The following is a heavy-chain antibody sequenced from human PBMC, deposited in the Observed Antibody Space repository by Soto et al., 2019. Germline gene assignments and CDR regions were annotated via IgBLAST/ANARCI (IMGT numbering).Heavy chain of an antibody. J-gene: IGHJ6*02. V-gene: IGHV4-34*01. Sequence: PSETLSLTCAVYGGYFSGYYWSWIRQHPGKGLEWIGEINHSGSTNYNPSLKSRVTISVDTSKNQFSLKLSSVTAADTAVYYCASIEPTVTTDYYYGMDVWGQGTTVTVSS. D-gene: IGHD4-17*01. CDR3: ASIEPTVTTDYYYGMDV. CDR2: INHSGST. CDR1: GGYFSGYY.